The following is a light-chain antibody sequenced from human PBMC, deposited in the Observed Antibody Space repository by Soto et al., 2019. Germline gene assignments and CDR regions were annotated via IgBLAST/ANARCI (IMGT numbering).Light chain of an antibody. Sequence: IVLTQSPATLSLSPGERATLSCRASQSVSSYLAWYQQKPGQAPRLLIYDASNRATGIPARFSGSGSGTDFTLTISNLEPEDFAVYYCQQRSNWPPLYTFGQGTKLEI. V-gene: IGKV3-11*01. J-gene: IGKJ2*01. CDR3: QQRSNWPPLYT. CDR2: DAS. CDR1: QSVSSY.